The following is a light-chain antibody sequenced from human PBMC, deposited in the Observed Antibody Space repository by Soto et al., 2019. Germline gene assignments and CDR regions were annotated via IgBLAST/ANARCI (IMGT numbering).Light chain of an antibody. Sequence: EIVLTQSPATLSLSPGERATLSCRASQSVSSYLAWYQQKPGQAPRLLIYDASNRATGIPARFSGSGSGTDFTLTISSLEPEDFGVYYCQQRSNWLMITFGQGTRLEIK. J-gene: IGKJ5*01. V-gene: IGKV3-11*01. CDR1: QSVSSY. CDR3: QQRSNWLMIT. CDR2: DAS.